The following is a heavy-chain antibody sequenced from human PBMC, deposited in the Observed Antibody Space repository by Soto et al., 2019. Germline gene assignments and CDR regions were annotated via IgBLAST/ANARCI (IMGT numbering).Heavy chain of an antibody. CDR3: ARVTIFGVVRQYYFDY. Sequence: SETMSLTCTVSGGSISSYYLSWIRQNTGKGLEWIGYIYYSGSTNYNPSLKSRVTISVDTSKNQFSLKLSSVTAADTAVYYCARVTIFGVVRQYYFDYWGQGTLVTVSS. V-gene: IGHV4-59*01. CDR1: GGSISSYY. CDR2: IYYSGST. D-gene: IGHD3-3*01. J-gene: IGHJ4*02.